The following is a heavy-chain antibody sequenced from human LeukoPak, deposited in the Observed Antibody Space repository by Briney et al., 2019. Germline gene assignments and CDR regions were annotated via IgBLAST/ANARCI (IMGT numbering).Heavy chain of an antibody. CDR3: AKDPLRWRAARSQPNWFDP. CDR2: ISGSGGST. D-gene: IGHD6-6*01. CDR1: GFTFSSYA. Sequence: QPGGSLRLSCAASGFTFSSYAMSWVRQAPGKGLEWVSAISGSGGSTYYADSVKGRFTISRDNSKNTLYLQMNSLRAEDTAVYYCAKDPLRWRAARSQPNWFDPWGQGTLVTVSS. V-gene: IGHV3-23*01. J-gene: IGHJ5*02.